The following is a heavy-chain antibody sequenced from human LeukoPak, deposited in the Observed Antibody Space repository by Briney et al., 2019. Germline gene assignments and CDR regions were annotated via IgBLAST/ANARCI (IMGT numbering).Heavy chain of an antibody. Sequence: ASVKVSCKASGYTFTGYYMHWVRQAPGQGLEWMGWINPNSGGTNYAQKFQGRVTMTRDTSISTAYMELSRLRSDDTAVYYCARSPNYYDSSGFLFEYFQHWGQGTLVTVSS. CDR2: INPNSGGT. D-gene: IGHD3-22*01. J-gene: IGHJ1*01. V-gene: IGHV1-2*02. CDR1: GYTFTGYY. CDR3: ARSPNYYDSSGFLFEYFQH.